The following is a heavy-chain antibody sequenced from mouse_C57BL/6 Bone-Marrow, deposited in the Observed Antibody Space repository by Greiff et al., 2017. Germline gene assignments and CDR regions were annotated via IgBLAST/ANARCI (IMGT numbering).Heavy chain of an antibody. J-gene: IGHJ4*01. CDR3: ARQSEAMDY. V-gene: IGHV5-6*01. CDR1: GFTFSSYG. CDR2: ISSGGSYT. Sequence: EVQLVESGGDLVKPGGSLTLSCAASGFTFSSYGMSWVRQTPDKRLEWVATISSGGSYTYYPDSVKGRFTISRDNAKNTLYLQMSSLKSEDTAMYYCARQSEAMDYWGQGTSVTVSS.